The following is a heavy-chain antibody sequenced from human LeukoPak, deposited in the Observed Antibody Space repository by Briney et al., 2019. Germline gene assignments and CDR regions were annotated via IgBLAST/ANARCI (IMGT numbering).Heavy chain of an antibody. J-gene: IGHJ4*02. Sequence: GGSLRLSCAASGFTFSGYAMSWVRRAPGKGLEWVSTISGSGGSTYYADSVKGRFTSSRDNSKNTLSLQMNNLRAEDTAVYYCAKESRYYYGSGSFSSQFDYWGQGNLVTVSS. D-gene: IGHD3-10*01. CDR3: AKESRYYYGSGSFSSQFDY. CDR1: GFTFSGYA. V-gene: IGHV3-23*01. CDR2: ISGSGGST.